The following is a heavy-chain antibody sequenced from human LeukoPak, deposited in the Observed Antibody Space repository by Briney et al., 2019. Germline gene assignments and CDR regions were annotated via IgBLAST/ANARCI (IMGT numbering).Heavy chain of an antibody. CDR3: ARDRKYGDYMAYYYGMDV. CDR1: GFTFSSYG. D-gene: IGHD4-17*01. CDR2: IWYDGSNK. J-gene: IGHJ6*02. V-gene: IGHV3-33*01. Sequence: PGGSLRLSCAASGFTFSSYGMPWVRQAPGKGLEWVAVIWYDGSNKYYADSVKGRFTISRDNSKNTLYLQMNSLRAEDTAVYYCARDRKYGDYMAYYYGMDVWGQGTTVTVSS.